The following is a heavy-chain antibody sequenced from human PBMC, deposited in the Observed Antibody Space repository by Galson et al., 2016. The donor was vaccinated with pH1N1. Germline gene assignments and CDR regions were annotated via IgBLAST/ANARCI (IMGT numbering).Heavy chain of an antibody. J-gene: IGHJ4*02. CDR2: IHTGTGDT. Sequence: SVKVSCKASGYTFIDYPMHWVRQAPGQGLEWMGWIHTGTGDTRYSPKFQGRVTLTRDTSATTTCLELRGLGFQDTAVFYCATNAFDYWGQGTLVTVSS. CDR1: GYTFIDYP. V-gene: IGHV1-3*04. CDR3: ATNAFDY.